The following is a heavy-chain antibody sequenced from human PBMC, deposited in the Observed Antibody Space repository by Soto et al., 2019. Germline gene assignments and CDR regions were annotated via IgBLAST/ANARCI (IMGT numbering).Heavy chain of an antibody. Sequence: SETLSLTCTVSGGSISSGGYYWSWIRQHPGKGLEWIGYIYYSGSTYYNPSLKSRVTISVDTSKNQFSLKLSSVTAADTAVYYCARGSDPSGNLVDYWGQGALVTVSS. CDR1: GGSISSGGYY. J-gene: IGHJ4*02. CDR2: IYYSGST. V-gene: IGHV4-31*03. CDR3: ARGSDPSGNLVDY. D-gene: IGHD1-1*01.